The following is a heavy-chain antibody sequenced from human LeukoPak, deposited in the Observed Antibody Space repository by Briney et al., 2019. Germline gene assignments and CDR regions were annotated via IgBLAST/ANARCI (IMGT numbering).Heavy chain of an antibody. V-gene: IGHV3-30*14. CDR3: ARDNNGDY. CDR2: IPYDESNK. Sequence: PGGSLRLSCADSGFTFSSSWMSWVRQAPGKGLEWVAVIPYDESNKYYADSVEGRFTISRDNSNNTLYLQMNSLRVEDTAVYYCARDNNGDYWGQGTLVTVSS. J-gene: IGHJ4*02. CDR1: GFTFSSSW. D-gene: IGHD1/OR15-1a*01.